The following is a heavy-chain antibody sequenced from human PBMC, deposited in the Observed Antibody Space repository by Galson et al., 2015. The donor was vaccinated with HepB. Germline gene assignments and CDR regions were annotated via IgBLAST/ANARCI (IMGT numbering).Heavy chain of an antibody. CDR3: ARERYCSSTNCLSPYYYYYYGMDV. D-gene: IGHD2-2*01. Sequence: SVKVSCKASGYTFTSYAMNWVRQAPGQGLEWMGWINTNTGNPTYAQGFTGRFVFSLDTSVSTAYLQISSLKAEDTAVYYCARERYCSSTNCLSPYYYYYYGMDVWGQGTTVTVSS. V-gene: IGHV7-4-1*02. CDR2: INTNTGNP. J-gene: IGHJ6*02. CDR1: GYTFTSYA.